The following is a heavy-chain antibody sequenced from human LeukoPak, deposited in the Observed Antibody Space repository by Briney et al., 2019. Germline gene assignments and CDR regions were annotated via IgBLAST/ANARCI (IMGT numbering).Heavy chain of an antibody. Sequence: PGGSLRLSCAASGFTFSDYYMSWIRQAPGKGLEWVSYISSSGSTIYYADSVKGRFTISRDNANNSLYLQMNSLRGDDTASYYCATDSSGFSYWGQGILVAVSS. CDR3: ATDSSGFSY. V-gene: IGHV3-11*04. CDR1: GFTFSDYY. J-gene: IGHJ4*02. D-gene: IGHD3-22*01. CDR2: ISSSGSTI.